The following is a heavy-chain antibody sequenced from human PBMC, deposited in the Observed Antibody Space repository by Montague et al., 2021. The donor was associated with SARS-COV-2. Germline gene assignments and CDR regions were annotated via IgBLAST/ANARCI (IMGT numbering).Heavy chain of an antibody. CDR2: IYHSGST. CDR3: ARESSGCFFRRCSRYGMDV. V-gene: IGHV4-34*01. D-gene: IGHD6-19*01. CDR1: GGSFTTYY. Sequence: SETLSLTCAVYGGSFTTYYWSWIRQPPGKGLEWIGEIYHSGSTNXXPSLKSRVTISVDKSKNQFSLKLSSVTAADTAVYCCARESSGCFFRRCSRYGMDVWGQGTTVTVSS. J-gene: IGHJ6*02.